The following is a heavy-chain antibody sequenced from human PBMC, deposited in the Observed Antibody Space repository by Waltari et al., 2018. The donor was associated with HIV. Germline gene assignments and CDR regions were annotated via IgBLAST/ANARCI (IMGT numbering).Heavy chain of an antibody. CDR1: GYTFTNYW. V-gene: IGHV5-51*01. J-gene: IGHJ4*02. CDR2: IDPVDSDT. D-gene: IGHD2-15*01. Sequence: EAQLVQSGPEVKKPGESLKISCKVSGYTFTNYWIGWARQMPGKGLEWRGIIDPVDSDTTYSPSFQGQVTISADKSITTAYLQWSSLKASDTAMYYCARLKDIVVVTSLSAFDYWGQGTLVTVSS. CDR3: ARLKDIVVVTSLSAFDY.